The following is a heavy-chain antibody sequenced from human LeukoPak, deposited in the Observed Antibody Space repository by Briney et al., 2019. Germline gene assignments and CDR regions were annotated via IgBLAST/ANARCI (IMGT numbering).Heavy chain of an antibody. CDR3: TRGRSGSYSDFDS. Sequence: PGGSLRLSCAASGFTFSLSAIHWVRQAPGKGLEWVALISYDGSDKYYADSVKGRFTISRDNSNNTLYLQMNSLRAEDTAVYYCTRGRSGSYSDFDSWGQGTLVTVSS. CDR1: GFTFSLSA. J-gene: IGHJ4*02. CDR2: ISYDGSDK. V-gene: IGHV3-30*04. D-gene: IGHD1-26*01.